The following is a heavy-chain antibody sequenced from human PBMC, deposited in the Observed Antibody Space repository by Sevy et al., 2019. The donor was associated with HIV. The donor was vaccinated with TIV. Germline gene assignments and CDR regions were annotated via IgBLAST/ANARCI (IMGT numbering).Heavy chain of an antibody. J-gene: IGHJ4*02. CDR3: VGRRYSSAYNWSYHFDY. D-gene: IGHD5-18*01. CDR1: GFTFTDYY. Sequence: GGSLRLSCAASGFTFTDYYMSWIRQAPGKGLEWVSYITTSGITLYSADSVKGPFAISRDNAKNSLYLQMNSLRAEAPAVYFGVGRRYSSAYNWSYHFDYWGQRTLVTVSS. V-gene: IGHV3-11*01. CDR2: ITTSGITL.